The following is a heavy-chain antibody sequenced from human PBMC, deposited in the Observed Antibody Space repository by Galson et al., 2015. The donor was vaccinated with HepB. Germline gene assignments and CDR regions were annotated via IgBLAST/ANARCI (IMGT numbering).Heavy chain of an antibody. J-gene: IGHJ2*01. CDR1: GFTFSSYA. D-gene: IGHD4-17*01. Sequence: SLRLSCAASGFTFSSYAMHWVRQAPGKGLEWVAVISYDGSNKYYADSVKGRFTISRDNSKNTLYLQMNSLRAEDTAVYYCARDPLSVTTMYSDWYFDLWGRGTLVTVSS. CDR3: ARDPLSVTTMYSDWYFDL. CDR2: ISYDGSNK. V-gene: IGHV3-30*04.